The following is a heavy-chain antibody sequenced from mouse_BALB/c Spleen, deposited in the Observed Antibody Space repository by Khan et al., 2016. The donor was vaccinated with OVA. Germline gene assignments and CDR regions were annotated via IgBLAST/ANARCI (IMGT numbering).Heavy chain of an antibody. V-gene: IGHV1-7*01. J-gene: IGHJ2*01. CDR1: GYTFINYW. CDR2: INPSTGYT. Sequence: QIQLVQSGAELAKPGGSVKMSCKASGYTFINYWILWVKQRPGKGLEWIGYINPSTGYTEYNQNFKDKVTLTADKSSSTVYMQMSSLTSEDSAVFYCARSGLRGDFDYWGQGTTLTVSA. D-gene: IGHD1-1*01. CDR3: ARSGLRGDFDY.